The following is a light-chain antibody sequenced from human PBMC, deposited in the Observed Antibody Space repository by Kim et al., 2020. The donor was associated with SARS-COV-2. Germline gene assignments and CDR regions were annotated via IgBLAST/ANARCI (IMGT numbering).Light chain of an antibody. Sequence: ASTGDRVTITCRASQVISSYLAWYQQKPGKAPKLLIYAASTLQSGVPSRFSGSGSGTDFTLTISCLQSEDFATYYCQQYYSYPRTFGQGTRLEIK. V-gene: IGKV1-8*01. CDR1: QVISSY. J-gene: IGKJ5*01. CDR2: AAS. CDR3: QQYYSYPRT.